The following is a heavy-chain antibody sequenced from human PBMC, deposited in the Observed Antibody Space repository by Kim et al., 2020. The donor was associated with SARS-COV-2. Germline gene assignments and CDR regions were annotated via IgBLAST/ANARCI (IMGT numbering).Heavy chain of an antibody. CDR1: GFTFSDFP. V-gene: IGHV3-49*03. CDR3: SRENKQLLNDF. Sequence: GGSLRLSCSASGFTFSDFPMSWFRQAPGKGLEWVGFIRRKALGGTTEYAASVQGRFTISRDDSRNIAYLQMDSLKTEDTGMYYCSRENKQLLNDFWGQGTLVTVSS. J-gene: IGHJ4*02. D-gene: IGHD1-1*01. CDR2: IRRKALGGTT.